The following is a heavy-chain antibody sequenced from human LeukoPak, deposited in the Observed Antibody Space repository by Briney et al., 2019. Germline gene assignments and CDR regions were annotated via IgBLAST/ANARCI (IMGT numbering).Heavy chain of an antibody. V-gene: IGHV1-8*01. J-gene: IGHJ3*02. CDR3: ALPQTAYDAFDI. Sequence: ASVKVSCKASGYTFTSYDINWVRQATGRGLEWMGWMNPNSGNTGYAQKFQGRVTMTRNTSISTAYMELSSLRSEDTAVYYCALPQTAYDAFDIWGQGTMVTVSS. CDR1: GYTFTSYD. D-gene: IGHD2-21*01. CDR2: MNPNSGNT.